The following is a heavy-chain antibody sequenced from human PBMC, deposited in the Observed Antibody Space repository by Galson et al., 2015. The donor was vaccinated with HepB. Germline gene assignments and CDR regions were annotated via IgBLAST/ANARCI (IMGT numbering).Heavy chain of an antibody. J-gene: IGHJ6*02. Sequence: SVKVSCKASGYTFTSYDINWVRQATGQGLEWMGWMNPNSGNTGYAQKFQGRVTMTRNTSISTAYMELSSLRSEDTAVYYCALEGGCSSTSCYLSYYYGMDVWGQGTTVTVSS. V-gene: IGHV1-8*01. CDR3: ALEGGCSSTSCYLSYYYGMDV. CDR1: GYTFTSYD. D-gene: IGHD2-2*01. CDR2: MNPNSGNT.